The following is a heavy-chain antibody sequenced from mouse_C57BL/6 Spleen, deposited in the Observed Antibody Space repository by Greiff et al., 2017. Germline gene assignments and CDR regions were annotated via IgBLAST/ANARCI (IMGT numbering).Heavy chain of an antibody. V-gene: IGHV5-6*01. CDR3: ARHHTYDYDSGSFAY. CDR2: ISSGGSYT. J-gene: IGHJ3*01. D-gene: IGHD2-4*01. Sequence: EVMLVESGGDLVKPGGSLKLSCAASGFTFSSYGMSWVRQTPDKRLEWVATISSGGSYTYYPDSVTGRFTISRANAKNTLYLQMSSLKSEDTAMYYCARHHTYDYDSGSFAYWGQGTLVTVSA. CDR1: GFTFSSYG.